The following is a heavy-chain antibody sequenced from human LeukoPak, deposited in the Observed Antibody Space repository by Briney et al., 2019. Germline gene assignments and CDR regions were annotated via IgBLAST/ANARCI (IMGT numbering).Heavy chain of an antibody. CDR3: AKSIRIASARGFDY. CDR1: GFTFISYG. V-gene: IGHV3-30*02. Sequence: GGYLRLSCAASGFTFISYGMHWVRQAPGKGLEWVTVIWSDGSNKYYADSVKGRFTISRDNSKNTLYLQMNSLRAEDTAVYYCAKSIRIASARGFDYWGQGTLVTVSS. J-gene: IGHJ4*02. CDR2: IWSDGSNK. D-gene: IGHD6-13*01.